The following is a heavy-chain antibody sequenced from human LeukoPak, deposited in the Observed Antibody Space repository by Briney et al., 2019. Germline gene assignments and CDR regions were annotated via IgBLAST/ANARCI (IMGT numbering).Heavy chain of an antibody. D-gene: IGHD6-13*01. CDR1: GGTFSSYA. V-gene: IGHV1-69*05. J-gene: IGHJ4*02. Sequence: GAAVKVSCKASGGTFSSYAISWVRQAPGQGLEWMGGIIPIFGTANYAQKLQGRVKIPTDEYPSTAYMELSRLRSEDTAVYYCARGTIAAQPDYWGQGTLVPVSS. CDR2: IIPIFGTA. CDR3: ARGTIAAQPDY.